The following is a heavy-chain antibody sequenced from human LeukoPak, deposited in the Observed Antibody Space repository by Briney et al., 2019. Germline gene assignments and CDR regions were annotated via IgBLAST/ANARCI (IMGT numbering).Heavy chain of an antibody. CDR1: GFTFDDYA. Sequence: GGSLRLSCAASGFTFDDYAMYWVRQAPGKGLEWVSLISGDGGSTYYADSVKGRFTISRDNSKNSLYLQMNSLRTEDTALYYCAKDMYSGSYLRGSDYWGQGTLVTVSS. CDR2: ISGDGGST. D-gene: IGHD1-26*01. CDR3: AKDMYSGSYLRGSDY. J-gene: IGHJ4*02. V-gene: IGHV3-43*02.